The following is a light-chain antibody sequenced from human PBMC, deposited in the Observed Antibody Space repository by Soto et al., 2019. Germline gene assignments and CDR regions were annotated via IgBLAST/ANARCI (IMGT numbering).Light chain of an antibody. CDR2: DDN. CDR1: SFNIGSNS. V-gene: IGLV1-51*01. CDR3: GSWDSSLSSYV. J-gene: IGLJ1*01. Sequence: QSVLTQPPSVSAAQGQQVTISCSGSSFNIGSNSVSWYQQLPGTAPRLLIYDDNKRPSLIPDRFSGSMSGTSATLGITGFQTGDEADYYCGSWDSSLSSYVIGTGTRSPS.